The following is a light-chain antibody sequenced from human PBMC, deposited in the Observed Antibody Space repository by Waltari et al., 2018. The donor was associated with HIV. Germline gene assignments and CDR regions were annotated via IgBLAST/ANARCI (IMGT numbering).Light chain of an antibody. CDR3: SSYAYNSVLV. CDR1: NRDLGGYDF. CDR2: GVS. V-gene: IGLV2-14*01. J-gene: IGLJ3*02. Sequence: HSALTQPASVSGSPGQSITISCTGTNRDLGGYDFVPWYQQHPGRAPKLMIYGVSDRPSGVSNRFSGSKSGNRASLTISGVQAEDEADYYCSSYAYNSVLVFGGGTKLTVL.